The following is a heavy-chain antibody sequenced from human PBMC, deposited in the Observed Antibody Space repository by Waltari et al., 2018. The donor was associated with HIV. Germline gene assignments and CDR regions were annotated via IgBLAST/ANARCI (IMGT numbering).Heavy chain of an antibody. V-gene: IGHV3-72*01. CDR1: GFTFSDHY. J-gene: IGHJ2*01. Sequence: EVQVVESGGGLVQPGGSLRLSCAASGFTFSDHYMDWVRQAPGKGLEWVGRSRNKPNSYITEYAASVKGRFTISRDESKNSLYLQMNSLKIEDTAVYYCAREGRERRALDWYLDLWGRGTLVTVSS. CDR3: AREGRERRALDWYLDL. CDR2: SRNKPNSYIT.